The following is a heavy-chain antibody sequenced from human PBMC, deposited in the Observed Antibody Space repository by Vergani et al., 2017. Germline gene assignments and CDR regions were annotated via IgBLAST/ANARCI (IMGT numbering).Heavy chain of an antibody. CDR1: GGSISSYY. Sequence: VQLQESGPGLVKPSQTLSLTCTVSGGSISSYYWSWIRQPPGKGLEWVSAISGSGGSTYYADSVKGRFTISRDNSKNTLYLQMNSLRAEDTAVYYCAKDRVGATGDHIDYWGQGTLVTVSS. CDR3: AKDRVGATGDHIDY. J-gene: IGHJ4*02. D-gene: IGHD1-26*01. CDR2: ISGSGGST. V-gene: IGHV3-23*01.